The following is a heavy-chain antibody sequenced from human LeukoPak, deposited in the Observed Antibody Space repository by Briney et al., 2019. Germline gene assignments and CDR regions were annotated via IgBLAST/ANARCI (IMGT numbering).Heavy chain of an antibody. V-gene: IGHV5-51*01. Sequence: GESLKISCKGSGYSFTSYWIGWVRQMPGKGLEWIGIIYPDDSDTRYSPSFQGQVTISADKSISTAYLQWSSLKASDTAMYYCARAPDYGGYFVGAFDIWGQGTMVTVSS. CDR3: ARAPDYGGYFVGAFDI. CDR1: GYSFTSYW. D-gene: IGHD4-17*01. CDR2: IYPDDSDT. J-gene: IGHJ3*02.